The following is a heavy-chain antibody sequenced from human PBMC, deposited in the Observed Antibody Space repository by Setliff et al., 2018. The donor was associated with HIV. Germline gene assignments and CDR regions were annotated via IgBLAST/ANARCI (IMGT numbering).Heavy chain of an antibody. D-gene: IGHD3-3*01. CDR3: ARDFTGGDGYNFWDY. Sequence: ASVKVSCKASGYTFTIYDITWVRQAPGQGLEWMGWISAYNGNTNYAQKLQGRVTMTTDTSTSTAYMELRSLRSDDTAVYYCARDFTGGDGYNFWDYWGQGTLVTISS. CDR2: ISAYNGNT. J-gene: IGHJ4*02. CDR1: GYTFTIYD. V-gene: IGHV1-18*01.